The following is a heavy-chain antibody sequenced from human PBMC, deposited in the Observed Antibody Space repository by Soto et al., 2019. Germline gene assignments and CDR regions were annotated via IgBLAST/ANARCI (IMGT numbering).Heavy chain of an antibody. V-gene: IGHV4-59*08. CDR2: IYYIGST. CDR3: ARHSGYDYVWGSYRPFDY. J-gene: IGHJ4*02. CDR1: GGSISSYY. Sequence: QVQLQESGPGLVKPSETLSLTCTVSGGSISSYYWSWIRQPPGKGLEWIGYIYYIGSTNYNPSLKRRVTTSVTTYKHQFPLKLSSVTAADTDVYYCARHSGYDYVWGSYRPFDYWGQGTLVTVSS. D-gene: IGHD3-16*02.